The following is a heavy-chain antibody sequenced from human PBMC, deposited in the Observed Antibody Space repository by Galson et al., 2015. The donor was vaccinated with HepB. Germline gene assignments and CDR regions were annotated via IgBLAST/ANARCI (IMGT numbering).Heavy chain of an antibody. D-gene: IGHD6-13*01. J-gene: IGHJ4*02. CDR2: ISSSSSYI. V-gene: IGHV3-21*01. CDR1: GFTFRTCG. Sequence: SLRLSCAASGFTFRTCGMIWVRQAPGKGLEWVSSISSSSSYIFYADSVKGRFTISRDNAKKSLYLQMNSLRAEDTAVYYCARGYSNYWYSGLGFWGQGTLVTVSS. CDR3: ARGYSNYWYSGLGF.